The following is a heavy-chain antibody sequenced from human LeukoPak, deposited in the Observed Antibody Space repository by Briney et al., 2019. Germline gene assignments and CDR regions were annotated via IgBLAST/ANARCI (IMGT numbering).Heavy chain of an antibody. V-gene: IGHV3-53*01. CDR1: GFTFSSNY. D-gene: IGHD3-9*01. Sequence: GGSLRLSCAASGFTFSSNYMSWVRQAPGKGLEWVSGIYSGGSTYYADSVKGRFTISRDNSNNTLYLQMNSLRAEDTGVYYCARKVGLRYFDGAYYMDVWGKGTTVTVSS. CDR2: IYSGGST. CDR3: ARKVGLRYFDGAYYMDV. J-gene: IGHJ6*03.